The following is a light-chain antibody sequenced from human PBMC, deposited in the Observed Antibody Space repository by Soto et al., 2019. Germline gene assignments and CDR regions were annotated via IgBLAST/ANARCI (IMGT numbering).Light chain of an antibody. CDR3: LLSFSGDNYV. CDR2: DTN. CDR1: TGAVTSGHY. V-gene: IGLV7-46*02. J-gene: IGLJ1*01. Sequence: QAVLAQEPSLTVSPGGTVTFTCVSSTGAVTSGHYAYWFQQKPGQAPRTLIYDTNNKHSWTPARFSGSLLGGKAALTLLGAQPEDEADYYCLLSFSGDNYVFGTGTKV.